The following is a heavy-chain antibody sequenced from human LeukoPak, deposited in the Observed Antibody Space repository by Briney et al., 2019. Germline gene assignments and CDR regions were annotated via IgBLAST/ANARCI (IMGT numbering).Heavy chain of an antibody. CDR1: GFTFSSYG. CDR2: INSDGSSI. D-gene: IGHD2-2*01. Sequence: HPEGSLRLSCAASGFTFSSYGMHWVRQAPGKGLVWVSRINSDGSSIRNADSVKGRLTISRDNAKNTLYLQMNSLRAEDTAVYYCARGSSTSYYYYGMDVWGQGTTVTVSS. V-gene: IGHV3-74*01. CDR3: ARGSSTSYYYYGMDV. J-gene: IGHJ6*02.